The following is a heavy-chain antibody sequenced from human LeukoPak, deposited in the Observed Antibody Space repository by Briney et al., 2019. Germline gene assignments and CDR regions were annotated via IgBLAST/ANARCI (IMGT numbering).Heavy chain of an antibody. CDR1: GFTFSGSA. D-gene: IGHD6-6*01. Sequence: GGSLRLSCAASGFTFSGSAMHWVRQASGKGLEWVGRITSKANRYATAYAASVKGRFTISRDDSKNTAYLQTNSLKTEDTAVYYCPRGYTNSSPDYWGQGTLVTVSS. CDR3: PRGYTNSSPDY. J-gene: IGHJ4*02. CDR2: ITSKANRYAT. V-gene: IGHV3-73*01.